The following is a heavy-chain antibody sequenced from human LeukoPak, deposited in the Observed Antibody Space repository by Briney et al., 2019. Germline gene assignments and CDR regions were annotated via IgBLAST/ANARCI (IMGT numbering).Heavy chain of an antibody. CDR1: GFTFSSYS. D-gene: IGHD3-22*01. J-gene: IGHJ6*02. V-gene: IGHV3-21*01. CDR3: ARYHSSGYYSYYNYGMDV. Sequence: GGSLRLSCAASGFTFSSYSMNWVRQAPGKGLEWVSSISSSSSYIYYADSVKGRLTISRDNAKNSLYLRMNSLRAEDTAVYYCARYHSSGYYSYYNYGMDVWGQGTTVTVSS. CDR2: ISSSSSYI.